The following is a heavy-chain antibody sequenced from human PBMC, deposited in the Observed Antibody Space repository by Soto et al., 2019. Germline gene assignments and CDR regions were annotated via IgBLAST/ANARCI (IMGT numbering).Heavy chain of an antibody. V-gene: IGHV3-21*01. D-gene: IGHD6-13*01. CDR3: ARDYSSSWYGRYYYYGMDV. CDR2: ISSSSSYI. J-gene: IGHJ6*02. CDR1: GFTFSSYS. Sequence: EVQLVESGGGLVKPGGSLRLSCAASGFTFSSYSMNWVRQAPGKGLEWVSSISSSSSYIYYADSVKGRFTISRDNAKNSLYLQMNSLRAEDTAVYYCARDYSSSWYGRYYYYGMDVWGQGTTVTVSS.